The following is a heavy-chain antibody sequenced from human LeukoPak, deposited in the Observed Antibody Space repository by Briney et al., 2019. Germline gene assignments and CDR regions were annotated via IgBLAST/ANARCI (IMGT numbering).Heavy chain of an antibody. Sequence: SETLSLTCAVSGDSISYHNYYWDWIRQPPGKGLEWIGFVYDTGRTTYPAKTNYNPSLAGRVTMSMDTSKNQFSLKLSSVTAADSAVYFRARGHGYNNGYPYFDSWGQGTLVSVSS. CDR2: VYDTGRT. J-gene: IGHJ4*02. CDR3: ARGHGYNNGYPYFDS. D-gene: IGHD5-12*01. V-gene: IGHV4-61*01. CDR1: GDSISYHNYY.